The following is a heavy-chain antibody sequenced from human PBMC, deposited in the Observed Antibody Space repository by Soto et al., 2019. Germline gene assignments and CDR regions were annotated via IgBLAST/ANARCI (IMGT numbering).Heavy chain of an antibody. CDR3: AREVVVAATGWVDP. V-gene: IGHV1-69*12. J-gene: IGHJ5*02. D-gene: IGHD2-15*01. CDR2: IIPIFGTA. Sequence: QVQLVQSGAEVKKPGSSVKVSCKASGGTFSSYAISWVRQAPGQGLEWRGGIIPIFGTANYAQKFQGRVTITADESTSTTYMELRSLRSEDTAVYYCAREVVVAATGWVDPWGQGTLVTVSS. CDR1: GGTFSSYA.